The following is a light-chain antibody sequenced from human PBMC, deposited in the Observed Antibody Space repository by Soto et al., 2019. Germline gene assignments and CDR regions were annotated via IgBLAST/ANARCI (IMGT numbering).Light chain of an antibody. CDR1: QSVSSN. CDR2: GAS. V-gene: IGKV3-15*01. CDR3: QQYGSSGT. Sequence: EIVMTQSPATLSVSPGERATLSCRASQSVSSNLAWYQQKPGQAPRLLIYGASTRAPGIPARFSGSGSGTEFTLTISSLQSEDFAVYYCQQYGSSGTFGQGTKVDIK. J-gene: IGKJ1*01.